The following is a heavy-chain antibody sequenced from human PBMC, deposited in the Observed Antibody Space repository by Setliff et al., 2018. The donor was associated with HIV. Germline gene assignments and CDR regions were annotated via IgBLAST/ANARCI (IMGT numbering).Heavy chain of an antibody. D-gene: IGHD2-2*01. CDR2: IRNKANSYTT. V-gene: IGHV3-72*01. J-gene: IGHJ6*02. CDR3: ARGPGASHSYTYGLDV. CDR1: GFTFTDHQ. Sequence: PGGSLRLSCAASGFTFTDHQMDWVRQAPGKGLEWVGRIRNKANSYTTEYAASVKGRFIISRDDSRTSVYLQMNSLKTEDTAVYYCARGPGASHSYTYGLDVWGQGTTVTVSS.